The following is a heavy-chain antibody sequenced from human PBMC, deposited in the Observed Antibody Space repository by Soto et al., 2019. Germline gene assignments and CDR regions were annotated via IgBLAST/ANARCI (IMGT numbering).Heavy chain of an antibody. CDR3: AREDRGSYGVLDY. Sequence: GGSLRLSCAASGFSFRSYSMNWARQSPGKGLEWISYISSSTSTIYYADSVKGRFTISRDTAKNSLYLQMNSLRDEDTAIYYCAREDRGSYGVLDYWGQGTQVTVSS. D-gene: IGHD5-18*01. J-gene: IGHJ4*02. V-gene: IGHV3-48*02. CDR1: GFSFRSYS. CDR2: ISSSTSTI.